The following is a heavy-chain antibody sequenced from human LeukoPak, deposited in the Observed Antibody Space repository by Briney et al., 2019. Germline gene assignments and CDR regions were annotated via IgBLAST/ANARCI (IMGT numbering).Heavy chain of an antibody. CDR2: IYSGGST. V-gene: IGHV3-53*05. CDR1: GFTVSSNY. J-gene: IGHJ4*02. Sequence: GGSLRLSCAASGFTVSSNYMSWVRQAPGKGLEWVSVIYSGGSTYYADSVKGRFTISRDNSKNTLYLQMNSLRAEDTAVYYCAKDRYYEILPQLFDYWGQGTLVTVSS. D-gene: IGHD3-9*01. CDR3: AKDRYYEILPQLFDY.